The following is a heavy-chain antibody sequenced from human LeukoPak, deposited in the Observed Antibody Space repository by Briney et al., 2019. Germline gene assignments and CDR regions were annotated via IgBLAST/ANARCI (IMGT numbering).Heavy chain of an antibody. CDR1: GFTFSSYG. V-gene: IGHV3-30*03. J-gene: IGHJ2*01. D-gene: IGHD1-26*01. Sequence: GRSLRLSCAASGFTFSSYGMHWVRQAPGKGLEWVAVISYDGSNKYYADSVKGRFTISRDNSKNTLYLQMNSLRAEDTAVYYCARDLAVGEHFYFDLWGRGALVTVSS. CDR3: ARDLAVGEHFYFDL. CDR2: ISYDGSNK.